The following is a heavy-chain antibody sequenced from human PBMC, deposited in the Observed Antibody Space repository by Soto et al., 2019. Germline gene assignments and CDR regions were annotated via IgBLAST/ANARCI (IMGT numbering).Heavy chain of an antibody. CDR2: VHHSWGS. Sequence: QVQLQESGPGLVKPSETLSLSCTVSGGSISSYYWSWFRQSPGKRMEWIGYVHHSWGSSYNPSLLSRVAISLVTSKSQFSLKVTSVTATDTAVYYCARQGFGPLHGLVDVWGQGTMVTVSS. CDR1: GGSISSYY. D-gene: IGHD3-10*01. J-gene: IGHJ6*02. CDR3: ARQGFGPLHGLVDV. V-gene: IGHV4-59*08.